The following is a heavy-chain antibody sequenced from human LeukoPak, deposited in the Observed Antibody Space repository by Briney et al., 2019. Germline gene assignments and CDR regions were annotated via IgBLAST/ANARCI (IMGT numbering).Heavy chain of an antibody. CDR2: INSDGAT. J-gene: IGHJ4*02. Sequence: GGSLRLSCAASGFTFRSYWMHWVRQVPGKGLVWVSLINSDGATSHADSVKGRFTISRDNAKNTLYLQMNSLRAEDTAVYYCAKEQSSSGFFDYWGQGTLVTVSS. D-gene: IGHD6-6*01. CDR1: GFTFRSYW. V-gene: IGHV3-74*01. CDR3: AKEQSSSGFFDY.